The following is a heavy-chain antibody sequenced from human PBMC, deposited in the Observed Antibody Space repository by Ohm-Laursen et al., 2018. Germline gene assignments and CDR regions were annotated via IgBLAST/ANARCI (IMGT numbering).Heavy chain of an antibody. Sequence: SETLSLTCAVYGGSFSGYYWSWIRQPPGKGLEWIGEINHSGSTNYNPSLKNRVTISVDMSKNQFSLKLSSVTAADTAVYYCARHAAYCGGDCYSRWFDPWGQGTLVTVSS. CDR3: ARHAAYCGGDCYSRWFDP. CDR1: GGSFSGYY. D-gene: IGHD2-21*02. V-gene: IGHV4-34*01. CDR2: INHSGST. J-gene: IGHJ5*02.